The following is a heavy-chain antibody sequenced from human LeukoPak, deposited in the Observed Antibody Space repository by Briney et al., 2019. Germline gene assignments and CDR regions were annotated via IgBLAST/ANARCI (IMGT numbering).Heavy chain of an antibody. V-gene: IGHV1-58*02. CDR2: IVVGSGNT. CDR1: GFTFTSSA. D-gene: IGHD3-22*01. J-gene: IGHJ6*02. CDR3: AAAGPPYYYDSSGYHYYYGMDV. Sequence: SVKVSCKASGFTFTSSAMQWVRQARGQRLEWIGWIVVGSGNTSYAQKFQERVTITRDMSTSTAYMELSSLRSEDTAVYYCAAAGPPYYYDSSGYHYYYGMDVWGQGTTVTVSS.